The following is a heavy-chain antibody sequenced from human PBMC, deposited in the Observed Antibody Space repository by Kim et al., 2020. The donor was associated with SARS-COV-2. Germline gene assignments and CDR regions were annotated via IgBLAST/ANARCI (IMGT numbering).Heavy chain of an antibody. J-gene: IGHJ5*02. CDR3: ARGAAAGFRNRYNWFDP. V-gene: IGHV1-46*01. CDR2: VNPSVGST. CDR1: GYTFTNYY. Sequence: ASVKVSCKASGYTFTNYYMHWVRQAPGQGLEWMGIVNPSVGSTNYAQKFQGRVTMTRDTSTSTVYMELSNLRSEDTAVYYCARGAAAGFRNRYNWFDPWGQGTLVTVSS. D-gene: IGHD6-13*01.